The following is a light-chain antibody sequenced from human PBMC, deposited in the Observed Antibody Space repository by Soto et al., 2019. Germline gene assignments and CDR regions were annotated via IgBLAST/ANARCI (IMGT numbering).Light chain of an antibody. CDR1: QTISES. J-gene: IGKJ1*01. V-gene: IGKV1-5*01. CDR2: DAS. Sequence: DIQGTQSPSTLSAFVGDRVTITGRASQTISESLAWYQQKPGKAPKLLIYDASSLESGVPSRFSGSGSGTEFTLTISTLQPDDVATYYCQQYNSYPWTFGQGTKVDI. CDR3: QQYNSYPWT.